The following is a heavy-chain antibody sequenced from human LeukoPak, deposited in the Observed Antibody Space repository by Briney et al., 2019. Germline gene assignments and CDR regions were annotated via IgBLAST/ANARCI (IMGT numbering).Heavy chain of an antibody. J-gene: IGHJ6*03. V-gene: IGHV3-48*04. CDR3: ARQGGGYSSSWYVEHYYYMDV. D-gene: IGHD6-13*01. CDR1: GFTFSSYS. Sequence: GGSLRLSCAASGFTFSSYSMNWVRQAPGKGLEWVSYISSSSSTIYYADSVKGRFTISRDNAKNSLYLQMNSLRAEDTAVYHCARQGGGYSSSWYVEHYYYMDVWGKGTTVTVSS. CDR2: ISSSSSTI.